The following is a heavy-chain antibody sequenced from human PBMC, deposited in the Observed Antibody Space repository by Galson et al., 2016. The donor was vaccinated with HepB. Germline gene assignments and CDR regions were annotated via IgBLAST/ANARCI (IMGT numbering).Heavy chain of an antibody. CDR1: GGTLRSFD. Sequence: VKVSCKASGGTLRSFDISWVRQAPGQGLEWMGGITPLFGTIDYAQEFQGRVTITADESTTTAYMELSSLTSDDTAVYYCARGRPARIPYFDFWGQGTLVTVS. V-gene: IGHV1-69*01. D-gene: IGHD2-21*01. J-gene: IGHJ4*02. CDR2: ITPLFGTI. CDR3: ARGRPARIPYFDF.